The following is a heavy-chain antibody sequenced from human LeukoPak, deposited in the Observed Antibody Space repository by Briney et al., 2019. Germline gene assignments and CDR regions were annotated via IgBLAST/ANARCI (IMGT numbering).Heavy chain of an antibody. Sequence: GGSLRLSCAASGFTFSSYAMSWVRQAPGKGLEWVSSISSSSSYIYYADSVKGRFTISRDNAKNSLYLQMNSLRAEDTAVYYCARTRLLRFLEWSDDAFDIWGQGTMVTVSS. CDR3: ARTRLLRFLEWSDDAFDI. CDR2: ISSSSSYI. CDR1: GFTFSSYA. V-gene: IGHV3-21*01. J-gene: IGHJ3*02. D-gene: IGHD3-3*01.